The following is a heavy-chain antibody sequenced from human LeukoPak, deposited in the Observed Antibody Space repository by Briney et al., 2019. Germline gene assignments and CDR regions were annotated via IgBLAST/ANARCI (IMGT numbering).Heavy chain of an antibody. CDR3: ARSRDGYNLDFDY. D-gene: IGHD5-24*01. J-gene: IGHJ4*02. CDR1: GGSISSSSYY. Sequence: SETLSLTCTVSGGSISSSSYYWGWIRQPPGKGLEWIGSIYYSGSTYYNPSLKSRVTISVDTSKNQFSLKLSSVTAADTAVYYCARSRDGYNLDFDYWGQGTLVTVSS. V-gene: IGHV4-39*01. CDR2: IYYSGST.